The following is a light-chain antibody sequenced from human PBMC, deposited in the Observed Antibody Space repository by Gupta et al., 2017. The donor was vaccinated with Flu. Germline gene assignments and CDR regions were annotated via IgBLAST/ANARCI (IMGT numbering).Light chain of an antibody. CDR3: QQYNSSWT. CDR1: QSISSW. Sequence: DLPMTQSPSTLSASVGDRVTITCRASQSISSWLAWYQQKPGKAPKLLIYKASSLESGVPSRFSGSGSGTEFTLTISSLQPDDFATYYCQQYNSSWTFGQGTKVEIK. V-gene: IGKV1-5*03. J-gene: IGKJ1*01. CDR2: KAS.